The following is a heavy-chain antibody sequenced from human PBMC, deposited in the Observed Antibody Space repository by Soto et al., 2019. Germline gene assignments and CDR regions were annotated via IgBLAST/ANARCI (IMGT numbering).Heavy chain of an antibody. V-gene: IGHV3-23*01. D-gene: IGHD3-16*01. CDR1: GFNFSSYA. J-gene: IGHJ6*02. Sequence: GGSLRLSCAASGFNFSSYAMNWVRQAPGKGLEWVSAIDNSGGSTYYADSVKGRFTIYRDNSRNSLFLHMNSLRAEDTAVYLCAKDGVVRPGYGIDVWGQGTPVTVSS. CDR3: AKDGVVRPGYGIDV. CDR2: IDNSGGST.